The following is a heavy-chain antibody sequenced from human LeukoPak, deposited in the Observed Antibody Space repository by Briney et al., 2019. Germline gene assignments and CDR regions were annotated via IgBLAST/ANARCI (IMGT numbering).Heavy chain of an antibody. CDR1: GFTFSSYG. CDR3: ARVEYSSGWYFDY. Sequence: PGGSLRLSCAASGFTFSSYGMSWVRQAPGKGLEWVSAISGSGGSTYYADSVKGRFTISRDNAKNSLYLQMNSLRAEDTAVYYCARVEYSSGWYFDYWGQGTLVTVSS. J-gene: IGHJ4*02. D-gene: IGHD6-19*01. V-gene: IGHV3-23*01. CDR2: ISGSGGST.